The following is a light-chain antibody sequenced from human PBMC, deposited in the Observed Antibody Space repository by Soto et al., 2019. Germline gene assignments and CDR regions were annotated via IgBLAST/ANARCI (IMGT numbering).Light chain of an antibody. J-gene: IGKJ4*01. CDR1: QDISDY. V-gene: IGKV1-33*01. CDR2: DAS. CDR3: QQYDNVPLT. Sequence: DIPMTQSPSSLSASVGDRVTITCQASQDISDYFNWYQQKPGKAPKLLIYDASNLEPGAPSRFSGGGFGTDFSFTISSLQAEDIGTYYCQQYDNVPLTFGGGTKLEIK.